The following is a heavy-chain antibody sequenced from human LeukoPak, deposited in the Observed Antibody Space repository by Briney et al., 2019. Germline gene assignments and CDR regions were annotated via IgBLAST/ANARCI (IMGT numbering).Heavy chain of an antibody. CDR1: GYTFTSYY. Sequence: ASVKVSCKASGYTFTSYYMHWVRQAPGQGLEWMGIINPSGGSTSYVQKFQGRVTMTRDTSTSTVYMELSSLRSEDTAVYYCARELAAAGTGYYYYMDVWGKGTTVTVSS. D-gene: IGHD6-13*01. CDR3: ARELAAAGTGYYYYMDV. J-gene: IGHJ6*03. V-gene: IGHV1-46*01. CDR2: INPSGGST.